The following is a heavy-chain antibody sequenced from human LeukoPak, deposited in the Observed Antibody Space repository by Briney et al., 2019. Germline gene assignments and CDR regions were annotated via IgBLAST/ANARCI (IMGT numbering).Heavy chain of an antibody. Sequence: PGGSLRLACAASGFTFSSYRMNWVRQAPGKGVEWVSYISRSSSTIYYAASVKGRFTISSNNAKNSLYLHMNSLSAWDTAVYYCARDHSSGWYRYFQHWGQGTLVTVSS. J-gene: IGHJ1*01. CDR3: ARDHSSGWYRYFQH. CDR2: ISRSSSTI. CDR1: GFTFSSYR. V-gene: IGHV3-48*01. D-gene: IGHD6-19*01.